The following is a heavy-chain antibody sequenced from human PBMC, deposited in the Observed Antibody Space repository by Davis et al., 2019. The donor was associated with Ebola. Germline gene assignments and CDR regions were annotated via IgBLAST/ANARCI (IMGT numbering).Heavy chain of an antibody. V-gene: IGHV4-31*03. CDR1: GGSISSGGYY. CDR2: IYYSGST. D-gene: IGHD3-10*01. CDR3: ARTFVHNWFDP. Sequence: PSETLSLTCTVSGGSISSGGYYWSWIRQHPGKGLEWIGYIYYSGSTYYNPSLKSRVTISVDTSKNQFSLKLSSVTAADTAVYYCARTFVHNWFDPWGQGTLVTVSS. J-gene: IGHJ5*02.